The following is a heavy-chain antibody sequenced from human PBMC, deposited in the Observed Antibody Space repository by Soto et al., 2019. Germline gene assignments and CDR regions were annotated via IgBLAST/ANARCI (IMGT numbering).Heavy chain of an antibody. Sequence: EVQLVESWGGLVQPGGSLRLSCTASGFTFSDYWMHVVRQAPGKGLEWVSRIKTDGSSTHYADSVKGRFTISRDNAKTTLSLQMYSLRAEDTAVYYCVSEGHHWNFDDWGQGTLVTVSS. J-gene: IGHJ4*02. CDR3: VSEGHHWNFDD. V-gene: IGHV3-74*01. CDR1: GFTFSDYW. CDR2: IKTDGSST. D-gene: IGHD1-1*01.